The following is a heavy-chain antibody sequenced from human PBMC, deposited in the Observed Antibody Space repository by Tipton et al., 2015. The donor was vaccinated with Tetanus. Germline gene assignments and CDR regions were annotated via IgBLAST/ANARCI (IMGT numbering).Heavy chain of an antibody. CDR2: IDYSGST. D-gene: IGHD3-10*01. Sequence: TLSLTCTVSGGSISSYYWSWIRQPSGKGLEWIGYIDYSGSTNYNPSLKSRVTISVDTSKNQLSLKLSSVTAADTAVYYCARGIMVRGVSRFDPWGQGTLVTVSS. CDR1: GGSISSYY. J-gene: IGHJ5*02. V-gene: IGHV4-59*01. CDR3: ARGIMVRGVSRFDP.